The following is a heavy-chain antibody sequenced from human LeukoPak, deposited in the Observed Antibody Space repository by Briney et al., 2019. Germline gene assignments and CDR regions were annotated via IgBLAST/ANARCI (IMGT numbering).Heavy chain of an antibody. V-gene: IGHV4-61*10. CDR1: GGSVSGGSYH. D-gene: IGHD3-22*01. CDR3: ARVRFFDSSGYYYDFDF. J-gene: IGHJ4*02. CDR2: MYHNGIT. Sequence: PSETLSLTCSVSGGSVSGGSYHWTWIRQPAGKGLDWIGHMYHNGITYYNPSLKSRVTVSLDTSKNQFSLNLSSVIAADTAVYYCARVRFFDSSGYYYDFDFWGQGTLVTVSS.